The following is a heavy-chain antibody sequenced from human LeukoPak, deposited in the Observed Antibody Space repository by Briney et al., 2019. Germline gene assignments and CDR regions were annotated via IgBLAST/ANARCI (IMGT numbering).Heavy chain of an antibody. Sequence: GGSLRLSCAASGFTFSSYGMHWVRQAPGKGLEWVAVIWYDGSNKYYADSVKGRFTISRDNSKNTLYLQMNSLRAEDTAVYYCARDGEWLRLEYYFDYWGQGTLVTVSS. CDR3: ARDGEWLRLEYYFDY. D-gene: IGHD5-12*01. CDR2: IWYDGSNK. CDR1: GFTFSSYG. V-gene: IGHV3-33*01. J-gene: IGHJ4*02.